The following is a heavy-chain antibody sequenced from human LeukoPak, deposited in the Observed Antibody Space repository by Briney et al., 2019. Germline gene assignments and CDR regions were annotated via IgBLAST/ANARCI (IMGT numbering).Heavy chain of an antibody. Sequence: GGSLRLSCAASGFTFSNYVMTWVRQAPGEGLEWVSAISGSGVSTYYADSVKGRFTISRDNSKNTLFLQMNSLRAEDTAVYYCAKRRGLELLYYYYMDVWGKGTTVTVSS. J-gene: IGHJ6*03. D-gene: IGHD1-7*01. V-gene: IGHV3-23*01. CDR1: GFTFSNYV. CDR3: AKRRGLELLYYYYMDV. CDR2: ISGSGVST.